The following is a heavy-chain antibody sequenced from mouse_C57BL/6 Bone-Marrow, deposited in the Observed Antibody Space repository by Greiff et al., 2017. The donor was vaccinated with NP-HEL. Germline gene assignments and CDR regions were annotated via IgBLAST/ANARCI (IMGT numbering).Heavy chain of an antibody. J-gene: IGHJ4*01. CDR3: VRVSTGTNAMDY. CDR2: IRSKSNNYAT. D-gene: IGHD4-1*02. V-gene: IGHV10-1*01. CDR1: GFSFNTYA. Sequence: GGGLVQPKGSLKLSCAASGFSFNTYAMNWVRQAPGKGLEWVARIRSKSNNYATSYADSVKDGFTISRDDSESMLYLQMNNLKTEDTAMYYCVRVSTGTNAMDYWGQGTSVTVSS.